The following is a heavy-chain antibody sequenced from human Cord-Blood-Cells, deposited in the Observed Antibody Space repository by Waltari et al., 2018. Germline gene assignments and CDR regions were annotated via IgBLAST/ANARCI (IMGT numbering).Heavy chain of an antibody. CDR3: ARVQGYDILTGYYMDV. V-gene: IGHV1-69*09. J-gene: IGHJ6*03. CDR1: GGTFSSYA. CDR2: IIPILGIA. Sequence: QVQLVQSGAEVKKPGSSVKVSCKASGGTFSSYAISWVRQAPGQGLEWMGRIIPILGIANYAQKFQGSVTITADNSTSTAYMELSRLRSEDTAVYYCARVQGYDILTGYYMDVWGKGTTVTVSS. D-gene: IGHD3-9*01.